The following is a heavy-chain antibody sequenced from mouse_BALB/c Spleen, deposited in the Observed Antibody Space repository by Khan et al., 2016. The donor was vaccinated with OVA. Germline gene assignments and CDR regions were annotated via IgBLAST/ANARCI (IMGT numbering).Heavy chain of an antibody. D-gene: IGHD3-3*01. CDR1: GFSLSRYS. V-gene: IGHV2-6-4*01. CDR3: ARNRDGGSYWYFDV. Sequence: VQLQESGPGLVAPSQSLSITCTVSGFSLSRYSVHWVRQPPGKGLEWLGMIWVGGSADYNSALKSRLIISKDNSTSQVFLKLNSLQTDDTAMYYCARNRDGGSYWYFDVWGAGTTVTVSS. J-gene: IGHJ1*01. CDR2: IWVGGSA.